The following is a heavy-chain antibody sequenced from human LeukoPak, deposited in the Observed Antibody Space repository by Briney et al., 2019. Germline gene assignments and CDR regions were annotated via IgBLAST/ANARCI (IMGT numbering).Heavy chain of an antibody. J-gene: IGHJ4*02. V-gene: IGHV3-30*18. Sequence: GALRLSCAASGFTFSSYGMHWVRQAPGKGLDWVAVISNDGSKKYYADSVKGRFTISRDNPKNTLSLQVSSLRTEDTAVYYCAKDRYSYAFEYSDSWGQGTLVTVSS. D-gene: IGHD5-18*01. CDR2: ISNDGSKK. CDR3: AKDRYSYAFEYSDS. CDR1: GFTFSSYG.